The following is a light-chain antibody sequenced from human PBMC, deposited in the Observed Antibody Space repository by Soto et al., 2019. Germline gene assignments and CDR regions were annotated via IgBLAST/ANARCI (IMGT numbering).Light chain of an antibody. V-gene: IGKV3-15*01. CDR1: QSVSSN. CDR3: QQHNSWPWS. CDR2: GTS. Sequence: IVMTQSPATLSVSPGESATLSCRASQSVSSNLGWYQQKPGQAPRLLIYGTSTRITGIPARFSGNGSGTEFTLTISSLQSEDFAVYYCQQHNSWPWSFGQGTKVEIK. J-gene: IGKJ1*01.